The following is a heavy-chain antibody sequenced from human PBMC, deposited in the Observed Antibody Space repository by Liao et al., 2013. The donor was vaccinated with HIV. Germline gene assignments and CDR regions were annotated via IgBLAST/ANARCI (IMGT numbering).Heavy chain of an antibody. Sequence: QVQLQQWGAGLLKPSETLSLTCAVSGGSFSGYYWTWIRQPPGKGLAWIGEINHSGRTNYYPSLKSRVTISVDTSKNQFSLELTSVTAADTAVYYCARGANTSNWFEDWFDPWGQGTLVTVSS. V-gene: IGHV4-34*01. J-gene: IGHJ5*02. CDR2: INHSGRT. D-gene: IGHD6-13*01. CDR1: GGSFSGYY. CDR3: ARGANTSNWFEDWFDP.